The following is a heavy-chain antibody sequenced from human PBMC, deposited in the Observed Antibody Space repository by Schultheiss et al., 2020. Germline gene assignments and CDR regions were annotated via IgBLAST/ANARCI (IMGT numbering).Heavy chain of an antibody. Sequence: GGSLRLSCAASGFTFSSYGMHWVRQAPGKGLEWVSRINSDGSSTSYADSVKGRFTISRDNAKNTLYLQMNSLRAEDTAVYYCAKDITHDYGDYDFDYWGQGTLVTVSS. V-gene: IGHV3-74*01. J-gene: IGHJ4*02. CDR1: GFTFSSYG. D-gene: IGHD4-17*01. CDR2: INSDGSST. CDR3: AKDITHDYGDYDFDY.